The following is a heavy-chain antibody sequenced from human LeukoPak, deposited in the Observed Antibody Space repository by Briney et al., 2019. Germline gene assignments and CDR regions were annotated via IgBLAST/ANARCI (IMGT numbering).Heavy chain of an antibody. D-gene: IGHD3-10*02. J-gene: IGHJ6*04. Sequence: GGSLRLSCAASGFTFSSYEMNWVRQAPGKGLEWVSYISSSGSTIYYADSVKGRFTISRDNAKNSLYLQMNSLRAEDAAVYYCAELGITMIGGVWGKGATVTISS. CDR1: GFTFSSYE. CDR2: ISSSGSTI. V-gene: IGHV3-48*03. CDR3: AELGITMIGGV.